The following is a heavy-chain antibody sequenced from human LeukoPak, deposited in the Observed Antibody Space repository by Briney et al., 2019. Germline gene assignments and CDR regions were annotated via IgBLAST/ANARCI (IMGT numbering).Heavy chain of an antibody. CDR3: ARGRVSSSTWYSTYYYYSYMDV. D-gene: IGHD4-11*01. J-gene: IGHJ6*03. Sequence: SETLSLTCSVSDDSITMYYWTWIRQPPGKGLEWIGYVDHTGSTNFNPSLNGRVSISRDTSKNLFSLRLRSVPAADTAVYFCARGRVSSSTWYSTYYYYSYMDVWGKGATVTVSS. CDR1: DDSITMYY. V-gene: IGHV4-59*01. CDR2: VDHTGST.